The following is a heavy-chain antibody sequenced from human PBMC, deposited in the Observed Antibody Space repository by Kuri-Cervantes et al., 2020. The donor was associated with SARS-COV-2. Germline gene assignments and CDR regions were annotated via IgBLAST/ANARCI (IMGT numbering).Heavy chain of an antibody. Sequence: GGSLRLSCAASGFTFNNYGMHWVRQAPGKGLEWVAFLRYDGGEKHYADSVKGRFTISRDNSKNTLYLQMNSLRAEDAAVYYCAKDSTVAMVTAFDYWGQGTLVTVSS. J-gene: IGHJ4*02. CDR1: GFTFNNYG. D-gene: IGHD5-18*01. V-gene: IGHV3-30*02. CDR2: LRYDGGEK. CDR3: AKDSTVAMVTAFDY.